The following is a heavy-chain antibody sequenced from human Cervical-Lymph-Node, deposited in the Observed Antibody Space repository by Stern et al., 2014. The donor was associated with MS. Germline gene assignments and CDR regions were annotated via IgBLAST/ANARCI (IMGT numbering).Heavy chain of an antibody. V-gene: IGHV3-53*01. D-gene: IGHD1-1*01. Sequence: VQLVESGGGVIQPGGSLRLSCTAYGFTVSRDYMTWVRQAPGKGLEWVSLITNVGRTFSPDSVKGRFTIARDDSKNTVYLHMTSLRAEDTAMYYCARDTSSPERSDWWGQGTLVTVSS. CDR1: GFTVSRDY. CDR2: ITNVGRT. CDR3: ARDTSSPERSDW. J-gene: IGHJ4*02.